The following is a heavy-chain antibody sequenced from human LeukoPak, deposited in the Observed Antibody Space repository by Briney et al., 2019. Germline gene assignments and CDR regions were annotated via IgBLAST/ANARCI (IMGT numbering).Heavy chain of an antibody. V-gene: IGHV4-61*02. CDR3: ARVNPYCSGGGCSYYFDY. Sequence: PSETLSLTCTVSGGSISSGSYYWSWIRQPAGKGLEWIGRIYTSGSTNYNPSLKSRVTISVDTSKNQFSLMLSSVTAADTAVYYCARVNPYCSGGGCSYYFDYWGQGTLVTVSS. J-gene: IGHJ4*02. D-gene: IGHD2-15*01. CDR1: GGSISSGSYY. CDR2: IYTSGST.